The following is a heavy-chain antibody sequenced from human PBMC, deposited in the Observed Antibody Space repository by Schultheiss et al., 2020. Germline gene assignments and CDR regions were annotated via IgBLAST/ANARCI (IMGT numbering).Heavy chain of an antibody. CDR2: IIPIFGTA. J-gene: IGHJ3*02. Sequence: SVKVSCKASGGTFSSYAISWVRQAPGQGLEWMGGIIPIFGTANYAQKFQGRVTITADESTSTAYMELSSLRSEDTAVYYCARAFSGGDAFDIWGQGTMVTVSS. D-gene: IGHD6-19*01. CDR3: ARAFSGGDAFDI. CDR1: GGTFSSYA. V-gene: IGHV1-69*13.